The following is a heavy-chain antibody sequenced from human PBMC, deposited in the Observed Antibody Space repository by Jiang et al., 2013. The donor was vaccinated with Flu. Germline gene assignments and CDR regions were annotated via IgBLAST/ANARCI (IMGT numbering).Heavy chain of an antibody. CDR3: ARSTVTTDY. D-gene: IGHD4-11*01. J-gene: IGHJ4*02. V-gene: IGHV6-1*01. Sequence: WYNDYAVSVKSRITINPDTSKNQFSLQLNSVTPEDTAVYYCARSTVTTDYWGQGTLVTVSS. CDR2: WYN.